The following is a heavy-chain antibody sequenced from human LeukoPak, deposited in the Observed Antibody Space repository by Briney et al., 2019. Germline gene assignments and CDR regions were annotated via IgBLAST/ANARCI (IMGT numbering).Heavy chain of an antibody. CDR3: ARVGYPTQRRVLSAVSIPTAGAFDV. CDR2: IYHTGST. V-gene: IGHV4-34*01. J-gene: IGHJ3*01. D-gene: IGHD2-21*01. Sequence: PSETLSLTCAVYGGSFSTYYWSWIRQPPGKGLEWIGDIYHTGSTTYSPSLKSRVTISVDTSKKQFSLSLTSGTAADTAVYYCARVGYPTQRRVLSAVSIPTAGAFDVWGQGTLVTVSS. CDR1: GGSFSTYY.